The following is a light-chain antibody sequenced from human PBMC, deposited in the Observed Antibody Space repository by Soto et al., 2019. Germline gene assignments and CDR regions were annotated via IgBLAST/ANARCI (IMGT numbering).Light chain of an antibody. CDR1: GSDVGGYNY. CDR2: EVS. Sequence: QSVLTQPASVSGYPGQSITISCTGRGSDVGGYNYVSWYQQHPGKAPKFMIYEVSRRPSGVSNRFSGSKSGNTASLTISGLQAEDEADYYCSSYTTSNTYVFGTGTKVTVL. CDR3: SSYTTSNTYV. J-gene: IGLJ1*01. V-gene: IGLV2-14*01.